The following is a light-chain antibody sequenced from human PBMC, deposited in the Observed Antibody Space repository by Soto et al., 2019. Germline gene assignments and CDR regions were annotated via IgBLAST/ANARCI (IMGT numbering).Light chain of an antibody. CDR2: GAS. J-gene: IGKJ2*01. Sequence: EIVLTQSPGTLSLSPGERASLSCRASQSVSGTYLAWYQQKAGQAPRLLIYGASTRATGIPDRFSGSGSGTDFTLTISRLEPEDFAVYYCQQYSSSPRTFGQGTKLEIK. V-gene: IGKV3-20*01. CDR3: QQYSSSPRT. CDR1: QSVSGTY.